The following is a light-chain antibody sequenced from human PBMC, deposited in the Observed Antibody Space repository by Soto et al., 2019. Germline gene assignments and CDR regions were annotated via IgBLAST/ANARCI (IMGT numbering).Light chain of an antibody. Sequence: QSVLTQPPSASGTPGQKVFISCSGSSSNIGGTNYAYWYQQLPGAAPKLLMHSNNLRTSGDPERISGSKFGTAASLAISGLRSEDEAVYYCASWDDRLGAVIFGGGTKVTVL. J-gene: IGLJ2*01. CDR1: SSNIGGTNY. CDR3: ASWDDRLGAVI. CDR2: SNN. V-gene: IGLV1-47*02.